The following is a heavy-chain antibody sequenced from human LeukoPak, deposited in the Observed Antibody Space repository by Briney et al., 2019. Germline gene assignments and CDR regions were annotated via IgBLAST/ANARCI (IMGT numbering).Heavy chain of an antibody. V-gene: IGHV3-21*01. D-gene: IGHD3-16*01. J-gene: IGHJ4*02. Sequence: PGGSLRLSCAASGISVSSNYMSWVRQAPGKGLEWVSSIASSGSYTYYADSVKGRFTVSRDNAKNSLYLQMNSLRVEDTAVYYCARASGEWIVALDYWGQGIPVTVSS. CDR3: ARASGEWIVALDY. CDR2: IASSGSYT. CDR1: GISVSSNY.